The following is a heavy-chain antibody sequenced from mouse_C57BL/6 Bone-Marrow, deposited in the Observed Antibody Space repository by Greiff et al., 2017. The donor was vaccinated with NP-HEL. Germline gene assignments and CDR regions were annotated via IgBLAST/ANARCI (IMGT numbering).Heavy chain of an antibody. CDR1: GFNITDYY. V-gene: IGHV14-2*01. CDR2: IDPEDGET. Sequence: EVQLQQSGAELVKPGASVKLSCTASGFNITDYYMHWVKQRTEQGLEWIGRIDPEDGETKYAPKFEGKATITADTSSNPAYLQLSSLTSEDTAVYYCARGFLASGTAMDYWGQGTSVTVSS. D-gene: IGHD6-1*01. CDR3: ARGFLASGTAMDY. J-gene: IGHJ4*01.